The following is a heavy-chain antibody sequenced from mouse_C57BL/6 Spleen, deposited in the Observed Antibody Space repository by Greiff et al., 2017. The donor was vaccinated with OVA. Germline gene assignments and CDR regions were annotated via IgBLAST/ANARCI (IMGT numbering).Heavy chain of an antibody. D-gene: IGHD2-4*01. CDR1: GFTFSDYG. Sequence: EVKLVESGGGLVKPGGSLKLSCAASGFTFSDYGMHWVRQAPEKGLEWVAYISSGSSTIYYADTVKGRFPLSRDNAKNSLFLQMTSLRSEDTAMYYCARAYYDYDGGLPYFDVWGTGTTVTVSS. CDR3: ARAYYDYDGGLPYFDV. CDR2: ISSGSSTI. V-gene: IGHV5-17*01. J-gene: IGHJ1*03.